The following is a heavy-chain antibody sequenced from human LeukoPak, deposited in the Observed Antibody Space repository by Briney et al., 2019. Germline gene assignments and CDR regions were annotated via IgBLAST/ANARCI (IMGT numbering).Heavy chain of an antibody. CDR2: INSDGSST. CDR1: GFTFSSYW. V-gene: IGHV3-74*01. CDR3: AREVRMITFGGANQWFDP. J-gene: IGHJ5*02. D-gene: IGHD3-16*01. Sequence: GGSLRLSCAASGFTFSSYWMHWVRQAPGKGLVWVSRINSDGSSTSYADSVKGRFTISRDNAKNTLYLQMNSLRAEDTAVYYCAREVRMITFGGANQWFDPWGQGTLVTVSS.